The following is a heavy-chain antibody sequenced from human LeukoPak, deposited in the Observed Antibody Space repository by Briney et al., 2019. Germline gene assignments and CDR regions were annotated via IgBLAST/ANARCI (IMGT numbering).Heavy chain of an antibody. V-gene: IGHV1-46*01. Sequence: ASXKVSCKASGYTFTSYYMHWVRQAPGQGLEWMGIINPSGGSTRYAQKFQGRVTMTRDTSTSTVYMELSSLRSEDTAVYYCARAEGRSKQQLLLWGQGTLVTVSS. J-gene: IGHJ1*01. D-gene: IGHD6-13*01. CDR2: INPSGGST. CDR1: GYTFTSYY. CDR3: ARAEGRSKQQLLL.